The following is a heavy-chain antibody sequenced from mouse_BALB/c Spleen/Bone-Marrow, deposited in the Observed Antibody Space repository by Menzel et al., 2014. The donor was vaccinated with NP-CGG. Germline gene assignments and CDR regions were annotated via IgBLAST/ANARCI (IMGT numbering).Heavy chain of an antibody. CDR2: IYPGSDNT. D-gene: IGHD1-2*01. J-gene: IGHJ3*01. CDR3: ARTTTATSY. CDR1: GYTFTDYY. Sequence: VKLQESGAELARPGASVKLSCKASGYTFTDYYINWMKQRTGQGLEWIGGIYPGSDNTYYNEKFKGKATLTADKSSSTTYMQLSSLTSEDSAVYFCARTTTATSYWGQGTLVTVSA. V-gene: IGHV1-76*01.